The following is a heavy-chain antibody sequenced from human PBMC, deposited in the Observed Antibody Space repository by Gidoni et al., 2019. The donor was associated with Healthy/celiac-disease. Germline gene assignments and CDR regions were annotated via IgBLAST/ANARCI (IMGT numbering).Heavy chain of an antibody. CDR3: ARWGYCSSTSCFDYYYYGMDV. CDR1: GYTFTRYY. Sequence: QVQLVQSGAEVKKPGALVKVSCKAPGYTFTRYYLPWGRQAPGPGLEWMGRINPNSGGTNYAQKFKGRVTMTRDTSISTAYMELSRLRSDDTAVYYCARWGYCSSTSCFDYYYYGMDVWGQGTTVTVSS. V-gene: IGHV1-2*06. D-gene: IGHD2-2*01. J-gene: IGHJ6*02. CDR2: INPNSGGT.